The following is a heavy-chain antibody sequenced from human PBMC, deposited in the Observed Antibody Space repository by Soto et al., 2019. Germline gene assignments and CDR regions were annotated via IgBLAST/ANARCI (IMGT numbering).Heavy chain of an antibody. J-gene: IGHJ4*02. Sequence: GGSLRLSCAASGFTFSSYGMHWVRQAPGKGLEWVAVISYDGSNKYYADSVKGRFTISRDNSKNTLYLQMNSLRAEDTAVYYCAKDWRYCSSTSCYPKYYFDYWGQGTLVTVSS. CDR3: AKDWRYCSSTSCYPKYYFDY. V-gene: IGHV3-30*18. D-gene: IGHD2-2*01. CDR1: GFTFSSYG. CDR2: ISYDGSNK.